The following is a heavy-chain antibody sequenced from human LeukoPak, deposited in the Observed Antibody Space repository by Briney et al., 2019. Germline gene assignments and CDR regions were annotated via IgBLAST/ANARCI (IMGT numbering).Heavy chain of an antibody. CDR3: AKEAGNIWYKAFDY. J-gene: IGHJ4*02. CDR1: GFTFSSYA. CDR2: ISGSDSTT. Sequence: PGGSLRLSCAASGFTFSSYAMSWVRQAPGKGLEWVSAISGSDSTTYYADSVKGRCTISTDNPKNTLYLQMNSLRAEDTAVYYFAKEAGNIWYKAFDYWCQGTLVTVSS. V-gene: IGHV3-23*01. D-gene: IGHD6-13*01.